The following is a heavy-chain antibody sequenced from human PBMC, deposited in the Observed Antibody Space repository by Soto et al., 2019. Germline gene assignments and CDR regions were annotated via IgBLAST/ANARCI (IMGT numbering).Heavy chain of an antibody. CDR3: ANLGQYYDFWSGTDLDFDY. CDR1: GFTFSSYA. J-gene: IGHJ4*02. Sequence: EVQLLESGGGLVQPGGSLRLSCAASGFTFSSYAMSWVRQAPGKGLEWVSAISGSGGSTYYADSVKGPFTSSRDNTKNTLYLQMNSLRAEDTGVYYCANLGQYYDFWSGTDLDFDYWGQGTLVTVSS. D-gene: IGHD3-3*01. V-gene: IGHV3-23*01. CDR2: ISGSGGST.